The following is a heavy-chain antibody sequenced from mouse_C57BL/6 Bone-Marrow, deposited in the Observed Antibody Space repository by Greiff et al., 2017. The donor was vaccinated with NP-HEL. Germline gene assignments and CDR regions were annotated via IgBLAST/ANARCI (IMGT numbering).Heavy chain of an antibody. CDR1: GYTFTDYY. V-gene: IGHV1-26*01. CDR2: INPNNGGT. CDR3: ARGGYSNYDY. Sequence: VQLQQSGPELVKPGASVKISCKASGYTFTDYYMNWVKQSHGKSLEWIGDINPNNGGTSYNQKFKGKATLTVDKSSSTAYMELRSLTSEDSAVYYCARGGYSNYDYWGLGTTLTVSS. J-gene: IGHJ2*01. D-gene: IGHD2-5*01.